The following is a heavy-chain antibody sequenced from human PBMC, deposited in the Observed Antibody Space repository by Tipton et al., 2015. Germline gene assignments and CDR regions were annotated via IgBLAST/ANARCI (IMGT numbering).Heavy chain of an antibody. CDR1: GASISSTSYY. J-gene: IGHJ4*02. V-gene: IGHV4-39*02. Sequence: TLSLTCTVSGASISSTSYYWGWIRQPPGKGLEWIGSIYDSGSTYYNPSLKSRVTISVDTSENQFSLKMNSVTATDTAVYYCARELRGNSDSGSGDYWGQGTLVTVSS. D-gene: IGHD3-10*01. CDR2: IYDSGST. CDR3: ARELRGNSDSGSGDY.